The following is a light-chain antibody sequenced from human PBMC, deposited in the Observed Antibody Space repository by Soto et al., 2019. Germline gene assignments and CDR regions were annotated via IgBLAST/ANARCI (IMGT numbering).Light chain of an antibody. J-gene: IGLJ2*01. CDR2: DVS. Sequence: QSALTQPASVSGSPGQSVTISCTGGSSDVGHYNYVSWYQQHPGQAPKLMIYDVSIRPSGVSNRFSGSKSGNTASLTISGLQAEDEADYYCSSYTTSDTLIFGGGTKVTVL. CDR3: SSYTTSDTLI. V-gene: IGLV2-14*03. CDR1: SSDVGHYNY.